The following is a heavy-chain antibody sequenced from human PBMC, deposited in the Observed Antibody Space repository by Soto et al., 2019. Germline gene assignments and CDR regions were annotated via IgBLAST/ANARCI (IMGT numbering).Heavy chain of an antibody. D-gene: IGHD6-19*01. J-gene: IGHJ4*02. CDR3: VRDYGYSSGVDY. CDR2: IWYNGSNK. CDR1: GFTFSSYG. Sequence: QVQLVESGGGVVQPGRSLRLSCAASGFTFSSYGMHWVRQAPGKGLEWVAVIWYNGSNKYYADSVKGRFTISRDNSKNTLYLQMNSLRAEDTAVYYCVRDYGYSSGVDYWGQGTLVTVSS. V-gene: IGHV3-33*01.